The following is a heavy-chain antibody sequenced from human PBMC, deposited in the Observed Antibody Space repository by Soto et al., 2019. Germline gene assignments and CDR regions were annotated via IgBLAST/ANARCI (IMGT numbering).Heavy chain of an antibody. CDR3: ARYGDVYGMDV. CDR1: GGSISSGGYS. Sequence: QLRLQESGSGLVKPSQTLSLTCAVSGGSISSGGYSWSWIRQPPGKGLEWIGYIYHSGSTYYNPSLKSRVTISVDRSKNQFSLKLSSVTAADTAVYYCARYGDVYGMDVWGQGTTVTVSS. V-gene: IGHV4-30-2*01. CDR2: IYHSGST. D-gene: IGHD4-17*01. J-gene: IGHJ6*02.